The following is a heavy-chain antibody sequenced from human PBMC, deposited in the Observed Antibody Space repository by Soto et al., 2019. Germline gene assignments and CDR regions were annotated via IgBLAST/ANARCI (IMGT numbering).Heavy chain of an antibody. CDR1: GFTFSSYA. V-gene: IGHV3-64D*08. CDR2: ISSNGGST. J-gene: IGHJ6*02. CDR3: AKDWIPQITIFGVVPPYYVLAV. D-gene: IGHD3-3*01. Sequence: GGSLRLSCSASGFTFSSYAMHWVRQAPGKGLEYVSAISSNGGSTYYADSVKGRFTISRDNSKNTLYLQMSSLRAEDTAVYYCAKDWIPQITIFGVVPPYYVLAVWAQGTTVTVSS.